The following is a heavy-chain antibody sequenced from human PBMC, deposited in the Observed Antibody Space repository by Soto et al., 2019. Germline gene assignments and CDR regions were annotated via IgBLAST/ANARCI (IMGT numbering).Heavy chain of an antibody. CDR1: GGSISSGGYS. CDR3: ARGRGSYLA. J-gene: IGHJ5*02. Sequence: SETLPLTCAVSGGSISSGGYSWSWIRQPPGKGLEWIGYIYHSGSTYYNPSLKSRVTISVDRSKNQFSLKLISVTAADTAVYYCARGRGSYLAWGQGTLVTVSS. D-gene: IGHD3-16*02. V-gene: IGHV4-30-2*01. CDR2: IYHSGST.